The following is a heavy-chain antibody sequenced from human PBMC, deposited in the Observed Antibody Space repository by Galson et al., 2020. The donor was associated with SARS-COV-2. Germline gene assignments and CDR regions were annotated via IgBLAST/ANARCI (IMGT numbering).Heavy chain of an antibody. D-gene: IGHD5-12*01. CDR3: ARDLRVHDYSFY. CDR2: IEISGRNI. J-gene: IGHJ4*02. CDR1: GLTFSRYS. V-gene: IGHV3-48*01. Sequence: GGSLRLSCAASGLTFSRYSMNWVRQAPGKGLEWVSFIEISGRNIHYADSVKGRFTISRDDAKNSVYLQMNSLRAEDTAVYYCARDLRVHDYSFYWGQGILVTVSS.